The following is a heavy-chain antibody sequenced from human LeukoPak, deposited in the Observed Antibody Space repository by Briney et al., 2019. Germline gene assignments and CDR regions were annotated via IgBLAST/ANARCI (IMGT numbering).Heavy chain of an antibody. CDR1: GFTFSSYS. V-gene: IGHV3-21*01. D-gene: IGHD5-12*01. CDR2: ISSSSSYI. CDR3: ARGSKRGYSGYDSPTPFDY. J-gene: IGHJ4*02. Sequence: GGSLRLPCAASGFTFSSYSMNWVRQAPGKGLEWVSSISSSSSYIYYADSVKGRFTISRDNAKNSLYLQMNSLRAEDTAVYYCARGSKRGYSGYDSPTPFDYWGQGTLVTVSS.